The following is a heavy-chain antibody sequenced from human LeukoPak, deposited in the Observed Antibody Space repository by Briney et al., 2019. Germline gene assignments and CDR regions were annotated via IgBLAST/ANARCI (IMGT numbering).Heavy chain of an antibody. D-gene: IGHD3-9*01. CDR1: GGSISSYY. CDR2: IYYSGST. CDR3: ARERKDYDILTGYYSDAFDI. V-gene: IGHV4-59*01. J-gene: IGHJ3*02. Sequence: SETLSLTCTVSGGSISSYYWSWIRQPPGKGLEWIGYIYYSGSTNYNPSLKSRVTISVDTSKNQFSLKLSSVTAADTAVYYCARERKDYDILTGYYSDAFDIWGQGTMVPVSS.